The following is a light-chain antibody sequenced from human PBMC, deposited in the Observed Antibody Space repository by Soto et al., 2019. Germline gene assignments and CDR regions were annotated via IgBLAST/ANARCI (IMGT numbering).Light chain of an antibody. CDR3: QHYNSYSEA. CDR1: QTISSW. CDR2: KAS. J-gene: IGKJ1*01. Sequence: DIQMTQAPATPSVAVGDRVTNTCRPSQTISSWLAWYQQKPGKAPKLLIYKASTLKSGVPSRFSGSGSGTEFTLTISSLQPDDFATYYCQHYNSYSEAFGQGTKVDIK. V-gene: IGKV1-5*03.